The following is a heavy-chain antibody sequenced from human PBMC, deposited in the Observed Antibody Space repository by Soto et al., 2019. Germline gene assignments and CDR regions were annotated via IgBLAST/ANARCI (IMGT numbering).Heavy chain of an antibody. J-gene: IGHJ6*02. CDR3: ARARQWRVRDKYYYALDV. CDR2: INPASGGT. D-gene: IGHD6-19*01. V-gene: IGHV1-2*02. CDR1: GYNFSGYY. Sequence: QVQLVQSGAEVKKPGASMKVSCKASGYNFSGYYIHWVRQAPGQGLEWVAWINPASGGTRYAQKFQGRVTITRVTSVSTSYMDLTRLRSDDAATYFCARARQWRVRDKYYYALDVWGQGTTVTVSS.